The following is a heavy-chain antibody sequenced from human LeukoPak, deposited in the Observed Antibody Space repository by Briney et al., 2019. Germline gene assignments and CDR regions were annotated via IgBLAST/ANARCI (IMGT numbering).Heavy chain of an antibody. V-gene: IGHV3-23*01. CDR2: ISDSGGRT. Sequence: PGGSLRLSCAVSGITLSNYGMSWVHQAPGKGLEWVAGISDSGGRTNYADSVKGRFTISRDNPKNTLYLQMNSLRAEDTAVYFCAKRGVVIRVILVGFHKEAYYFDSWGQGALVTVSS. D-gene: IGHD3-22*01. CDR3: AKRGVVIRVILVGFHKEAYYFDS. CDR1: GITLSNYG. J-gene: IGHJ4*02.